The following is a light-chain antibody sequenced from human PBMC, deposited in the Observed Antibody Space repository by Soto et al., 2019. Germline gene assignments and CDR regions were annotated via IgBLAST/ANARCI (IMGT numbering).Light chain of an antibody. V-gene: IGKV1-33*01. J-gene: IGKJ1*01. CDR1: QEISNY. CDR3: QQYQKIPRT. Sequence: DIQMTQSPSSLSASVGDRVTITCQASQEISNYLNWYQQKAGKAPKLLIYDASNLETGVPSRFSGSGSGSDFTFTICSLQPEDIASYYSQQYQKIPRTFGQGTKVEIK. CDR2: DAS.